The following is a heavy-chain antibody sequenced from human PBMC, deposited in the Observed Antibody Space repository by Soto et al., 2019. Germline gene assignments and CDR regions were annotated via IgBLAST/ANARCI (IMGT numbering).Heavy chain of an antibody. V-gene: IGHV1-46*01. J-gene: IGHJ5*02. CDR2: ITPSGGST. Sequence: ASVKVSCKASGYAFTNYYMHWVRQAPGQGLEWMGIITPSGGSTTYAQKFQGRLTMTRDTSTSTVYMDLSSLRSEDTAVYYCAIDVSSGPTQYNWFDPWGQGTLVPGAS. CDR1: GYAFTNYY. D-gene: IGHD3-22*01. CDR3: AIDVSSGPTQYNWFDP.